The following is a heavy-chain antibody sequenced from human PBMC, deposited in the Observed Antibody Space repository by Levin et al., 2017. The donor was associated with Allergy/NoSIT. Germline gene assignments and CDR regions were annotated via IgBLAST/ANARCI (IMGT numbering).Heavy chain of an antibody. D-gene: IGHD2-15*01. CDR3: ARAMRIGPPDY. J-gene: IGHJ4*02. V-gene: IGHV1-2*02. CDR1: GYSFTGHY. Sequence: ASVKVSCKASGYSFTGHYIHWVRQAPGQGFEWMGWINPKNGGTQYARKFKDRVILTSDTTASTAYLDLKSLRPDDTAVYFCARAMRIGPPDYWGQGALLTVSS. CDR2: INPKNGGT.